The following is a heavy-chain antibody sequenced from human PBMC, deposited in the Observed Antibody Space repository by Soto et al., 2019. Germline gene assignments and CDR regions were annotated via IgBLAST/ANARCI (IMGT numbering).Heavy chain of an antibody. CDR2: IKQDGSEK. CDR1: GCTCSSYW. J-gene: IGHJ4*02. CDR3: EGGGARGSGRRKGFDY. V-gene: IGHV3-7*03. Sequence: EVQLVESGGGLGQPGGSLRLSCAASGCTCSSYWMSWFRQAPGKGLEWVANIKQDGSEKYYVDSVKGRFTISRDNATKFRYLGMNTLGAQDTAVYYCEGGGARGSGRRKGFDYWGQGTLVTVSS. D-gene: IGHD3-10*01.